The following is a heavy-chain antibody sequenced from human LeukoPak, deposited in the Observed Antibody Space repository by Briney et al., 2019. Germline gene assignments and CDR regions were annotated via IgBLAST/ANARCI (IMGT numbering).Heavy chain of an antibody. CDR3: ARGPDGYCSSASCHHYFDH. V-gene: IGHV4-59*12. Sequence: SETLSLTCTVSGGSISSYYWSWIRQPPGKGLEWIGYIYYSGSTNYNPSLKSRVTISIDTSKNQFSLKLNSVTAADTGVYYCARGPDGYCSSASCHHYFDHWGQGTLVSVSS. CDR2: IYYSGST. J-gene: IGHJ4*02. D-gene: IGHD2-2*03. CDR1: GGSISSYY.